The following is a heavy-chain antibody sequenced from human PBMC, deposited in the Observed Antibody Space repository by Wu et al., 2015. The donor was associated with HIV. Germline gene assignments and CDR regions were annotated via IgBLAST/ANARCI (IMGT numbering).Heavy chain of an antibody. Sequence: QGQLVQSGSEVKKPGTSVKVSCKASGYTLNNYGMSWIRQAPGQGLEWLGWINTYKGNTNYLQKVQGRFIMTMDASTSTVYMELRSLRFDDTAVYYCARGYAGPDYWGQGTLVTVSS. CDR3: ARGYAGPDY. D-gene: IGHD4-23*01. J-gene: IGHJ4*02. CDR1: GYTLNNYG. CDR2: INTYKGNT. V-gene: IGHV1-18*01.